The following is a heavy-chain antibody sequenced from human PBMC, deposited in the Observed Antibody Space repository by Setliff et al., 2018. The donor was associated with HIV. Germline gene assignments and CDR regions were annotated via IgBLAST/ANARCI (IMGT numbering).Heavy chain of an antibody. CDR3: ARKNRGAPAPFDY. Sequence: SETLSLTCIVSGGSISSSSYYWGWIRQPPGKGLEWIGSIDYTGKTHYNPSLKSRVTISADTSKSQFSLNLSSVTAADTAVHYCARKNRGAPAPFDYWGQGTLVTVSS. CDR1: GGSISSSSYY. CDR2: IDYTGKT. J-gene: IGHJ4*02. V-gene: IGHV4-39*01. D-gene: IGHD6-25*01.